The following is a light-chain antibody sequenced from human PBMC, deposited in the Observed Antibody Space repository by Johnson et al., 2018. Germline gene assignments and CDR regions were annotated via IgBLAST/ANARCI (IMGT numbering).Light chain of an antibody. Sequence: QSVLTQPPSVSAAPGQKVTISCSGSSSNIGNNYVSWYQQLPGTAPKLLIYENNKRPSGIPDRFSGSKSGTSATLDITGLQTGDEADYYCGTWDSSLSAGNFFVTGTKVTVL. V-gene: IGLV1-51*02. CDR1: SSNIGNNY. CDR3: GTWDSSLSAGNF. CDR2: ENN. J-gene: IGLJ1*01.